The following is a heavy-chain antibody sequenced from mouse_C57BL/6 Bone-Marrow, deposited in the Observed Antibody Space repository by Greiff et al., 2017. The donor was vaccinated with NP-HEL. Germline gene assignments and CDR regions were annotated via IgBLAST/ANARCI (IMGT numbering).Heavy chain of an antibody. D-gene: IGHD4-1*01. CDR1: GYSFTGYY. V-gene: IGHV1-42*01. J-gene: IGHJ1*03. CDR2: INPSTGGT. CDR3: ARLGFPWYFDV. Sequence: EVKLVESGPELVKPGASVKISCKASGYSFTGYYMNWVKQSPEKSLEWIGEINPSTGGTTYNQKFKAKATLTVDKSSSTAYMQLKSLTSEDSAVYYCARLGFPWYFDVWGTGTTVTVSS.